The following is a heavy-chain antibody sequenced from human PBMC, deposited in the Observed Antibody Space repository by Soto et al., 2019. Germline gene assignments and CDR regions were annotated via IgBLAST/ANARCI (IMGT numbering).Heavy chain of an antibody. Sequence: PSETLSLTCAVYGGSFSGYYWSWIRQPPGKGLEWIGEINHSGSTNYNPSLKSRVTISVDTSKNQFSLKLSSVTAADTAVYYCARARHNGFTAMVTSSFYYPHYALEGWGQGHKLTVSS. CDR3: ARARHNGFTAMVTSSFYYPHYALEG. V-gene: IGHV4-34*01. D-gene: IGHD5-18*01. J-gene: IGHJ6*01. CDR2: INHSGST. CDR1: GGSFSGYY.